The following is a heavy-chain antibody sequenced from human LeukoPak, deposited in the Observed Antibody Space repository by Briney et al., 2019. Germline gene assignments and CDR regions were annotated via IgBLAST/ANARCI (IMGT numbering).Heavy chain of an antibody. V-gene: IGHV3-21*01. Sequence: GGSLRLSCAASGFTFSSYSMNWVRQAPGKGLEWVSSISSSSSYIYYADSVKGRFTISRDNAKNSLYLQMNSLRAEDTAVYYCARDPDYSTAYFDYWGRGTLVTVSS. CDR3: ARDPDYSTAYFDY. J-gene: IGHJ4*02. CDR2: ISSSSSYI. CDR1: GFTFSSYS. D-gene: IGHD2-15*01.